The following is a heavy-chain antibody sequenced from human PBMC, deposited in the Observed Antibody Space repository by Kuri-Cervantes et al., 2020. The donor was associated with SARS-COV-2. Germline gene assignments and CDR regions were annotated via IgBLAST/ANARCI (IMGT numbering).Heavy chain of an antibody. Sequence: GESLKISCAASGFTFDDYGMSWVRQAPGKGLEWVSGINWSDTSTGYTDSVKGRFTISRDNAKNSVYLQMNSLGAEDTALYHCARGAHYYDSSSYPEWFDPWGQGTLVTVSS. CDR1: GFTFDDYG. V-gene: IGHV3-20*01. J-gene: IGHJ5*02. CDR2: INWSDTST. CDR3: ARGAHYYDSSSYPEWFDP. D-gene: IGHD3-22*01.